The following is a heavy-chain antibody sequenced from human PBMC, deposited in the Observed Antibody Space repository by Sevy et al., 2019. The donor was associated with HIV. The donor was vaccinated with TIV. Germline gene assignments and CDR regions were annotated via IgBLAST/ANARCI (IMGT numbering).Heavy chain of an antibody. D-gene: IGHD5-18*01. CDR1: GFTFSDYY. Sequence: GGSLRLSCAASGFTFSDYYMSWIRQAPGKGLEWVSYISSSGSTIYYADSVKGRFSISRDNAKNSLYLQMNSLRAEDTAVYYCARDGGYSYGFYYYYYMDVWGKGTTVTVSS. CDR3: ARDGGYSYGFYYYYYMDV. V-gene: IGHV3-11*04. CDR2: ISSSGSTI. J-gene: IGHJ6*03.